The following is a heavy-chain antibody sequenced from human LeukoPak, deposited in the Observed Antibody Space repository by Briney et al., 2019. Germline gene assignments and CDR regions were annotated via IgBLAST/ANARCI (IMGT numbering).Heavy chain of an antibody. CDR1: GGSISSGSYY. J-gene: IGHJ6*03. Sequence: SETLSLTCTVSGGSISSGSYYWSWIRQPAGKGLEWIGRIYTSGSTNYNPSLKSRVTISVDTSKNQFSLKLSSVTAADTAVYDCARDLGEPDYYYYMDVWGKGTTVTISS. D-gene: IGHD3-16*01. CDR3: ARDLGEPDYYYYMDV. V-gene: IGHV4-61*02. CDR2: IYTSGST.